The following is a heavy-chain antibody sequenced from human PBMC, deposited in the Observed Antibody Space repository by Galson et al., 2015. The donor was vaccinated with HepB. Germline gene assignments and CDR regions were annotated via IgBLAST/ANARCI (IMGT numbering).Heavy chain of an antibody. J-gene: IGHJ3*02. D-gene: IGHD6-6*01. CDR3: ARDPSTSSSLPDAFDI. CDR2: IYSGGST. V-gene: IGHV3-66*02. Sequence: SLRLSCAASGFTVSSNYMSWVRQAPGKGLEWVSVIYSGGSTYYADSVKGRFTISRDNSKNTLYLQMNSLRAEDTAVYYCARDPSTSSSLPDAFDIWGQGTMVTVSS. CDR1: GFTVSSNY.